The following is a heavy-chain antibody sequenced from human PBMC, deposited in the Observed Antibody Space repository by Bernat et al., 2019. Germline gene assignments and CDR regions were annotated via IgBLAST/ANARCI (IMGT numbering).Heavy chain of an antibody. CDR1: GFSLSTSGMC. J-gene: IGHJ4*02. CDR2: IDWDDDK. CDR3: ARLFRPYDDSSGYQFDF. Sequence: QVTLRESGPALVKPTQTLILTCTFSGFSLSTSGMCVSWIRQPPGKALEWLARIDWDDDKYYSTSLKTRLTISKDTSKNQVVLTMTNMDPVDTATYYCARLFRPYDDSSGYQFDFWGQGTLVTVSS. D-gene: IGHD3-22*01. V-gene: IGHV2-70*15.